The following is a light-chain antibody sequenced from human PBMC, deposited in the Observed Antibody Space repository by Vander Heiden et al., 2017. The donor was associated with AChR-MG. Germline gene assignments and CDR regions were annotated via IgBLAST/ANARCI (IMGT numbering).Light chain of an antibody. V-gene: IGLV2-14*03. CDR1: NSDVGGYDF. J-gene: IGLJ3*02. Sequence: QSALTQPASVSGSPGQSITISCTGTNSDVGGYDFVSLYQQHPGKAPRLLISFVSRRPSGVSHRFSGSKSANTASLTISGLQAEDEADYYCSSYTSSSTWVFGGGTKLTVL. CDR2: FVS. CDR3: SSYTSSSTWV.